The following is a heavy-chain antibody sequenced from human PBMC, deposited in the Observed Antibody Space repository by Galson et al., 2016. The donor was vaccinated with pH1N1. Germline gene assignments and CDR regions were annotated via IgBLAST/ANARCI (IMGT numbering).Heavy chain of an antibody. Sequence: SLRLSCAASGFTFGNYWMHWVRQVPGKGLEWVANIKEDGSETYYVDSVRGRFTISRDNAKNSLYLQMNSLRDEDTALYYCARAIGKRSAYWGQGTLVTVS. CDR2: IKEDGSET. V-gene: IGHV3-7*01. CDR1: GFTFGNYW. CDR3: ARAIGKRSAY. J-gene: IGHJ4*02. D-gene: IGHD3-22*01.